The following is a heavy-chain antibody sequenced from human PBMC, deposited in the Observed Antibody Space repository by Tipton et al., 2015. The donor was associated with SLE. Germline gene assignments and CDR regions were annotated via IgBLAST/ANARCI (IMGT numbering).Heavy chain of an antibody. V-gene: IGHV4-39*01. D-gene: IGHD3-3*01. Sequence: LRLSCTVSGGSISSCSYYWGRIRQPPGKGLGWIGSLYYSGSTYYNPSPKSRVTISVDTSKNQFSLKLSSVTAADTAVYCCARSDYDFWSGYSALNFDCWGQGALVTVSS. CDR3: ARSDYDFWSGYSALNFDC. J-gene: IGHJ4*02. CDR2: LYYSGST. CDR1: GGSISSCSYY.